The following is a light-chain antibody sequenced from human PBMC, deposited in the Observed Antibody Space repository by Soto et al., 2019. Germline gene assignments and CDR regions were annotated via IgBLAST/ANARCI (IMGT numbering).Light chain of an antibody. CDR3: SSYTSSTTRV. V-gene: IGLV2-14*01. CDR1: SSDVGGYNY. J-gene: IGLJ1*01. CDR2: EVS. Sequence: QSALTQPASVSGSPGQSITISCTGTSSDVGGYNYVSWYQQHPGKAPKLMIYEVSNRPSGISNRFSCSRSANTASLTISGLQAEDEADYYCSSYTSSTTRVFGTRTKLTVL.